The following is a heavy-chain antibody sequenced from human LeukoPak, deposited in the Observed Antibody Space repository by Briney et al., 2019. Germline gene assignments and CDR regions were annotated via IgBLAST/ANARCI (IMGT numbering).Heavy chain of an antibody. D-gene: IGHD3-3*01. V-gene: IGHV4-30-4*01. CDR1: GGSISSGDYY. CDR3: ARAPLTIFGVVMPFDP. CDR2: IYYSGST. Sequence: PSQTLSLTCTVSGGSISSGDYYWSWIRQPPGKGLEWMGYIYYSGSTYYNPSLKSRVTISVDTSKNQFSLKLSSVTAADTAVYYCARAPLTIFGVVMPFDPWGQGTLVTVSS. J-gene: IGHJ5*02.